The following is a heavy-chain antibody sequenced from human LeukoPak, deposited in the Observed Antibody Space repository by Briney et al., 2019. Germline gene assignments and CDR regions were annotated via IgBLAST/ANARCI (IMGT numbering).Heavy chain of an antibody. Sequence: SVKVSCKASGGTFSSYAISWVRQAPGQGLEWMGGIIPIFGTANYAQKFQGRVTITTDESTSTAYMELSSLRSEDTAVYYCARVLLEWPHQEPFYYYMDVWGKGTTVTVSS. CDR1: GGTFSSYA. V-gene: IGHV1-69*05. J-gene: IGHJ6*03. CDR2: IIPIFGTA. D-gene: IGHD3-3*01. CDR3: ARVLLEWPHQEPFYYYMDV.